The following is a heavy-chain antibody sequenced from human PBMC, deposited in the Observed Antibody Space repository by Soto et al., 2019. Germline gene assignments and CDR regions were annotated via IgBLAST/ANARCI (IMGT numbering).Heavy chain of an antibody. CDR2: ISSRSSTI. Sequence: EVQLVESGGGLVQPGGSLRLSCAASGFTFSSYSMNWVRQAPGKGLEWVSYISSRSSTIYYADSVKGRFTISRDNAKNSLYLQMNSLRDEDTAVYYCARDSTYDRIAAAGYFDYWGQGTLVTVSS. V-gene: IGHV3-48*02. CDR3: ARDSTYDRIAAAGYFDY. D-gene: IGHD6-13*01. CDR1: GFTFSSYS. J-gene: IGHJ4*02.